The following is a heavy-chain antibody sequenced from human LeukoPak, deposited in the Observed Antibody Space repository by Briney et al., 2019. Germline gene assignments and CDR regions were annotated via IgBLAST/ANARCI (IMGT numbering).Heavy chain of an antibody. D-gene: IGHD2-21*02. CDR3: ARVAYCGSDCYSGEDAFDI. CDR1: GYTFTSYG. CDR2: ISAYNGNT. V-gene: IGHV1-18*01. J-gene: IGHJ3*02. Sequence: ASVKVSCKASGYTFTSYGISWVRQAPGQGLEWMGWISAYNGNTNYAQKLQGRVTMTTDTSTSTAYMELRSLRSDDTAVYYCARVAYCGSDCYSGEDAFDIWGQGTTVTVSS.